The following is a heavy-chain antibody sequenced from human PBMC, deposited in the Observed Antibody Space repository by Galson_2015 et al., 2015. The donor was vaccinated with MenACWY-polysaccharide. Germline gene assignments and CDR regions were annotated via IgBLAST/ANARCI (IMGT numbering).Heavy chain of an antibody. CDR2: ISSSSSYI. J-gene: IGHJ6*02. D-gene: IGHD3-9*01. V-gene: IGHV3-21*01. Sequence: SLRLSCAASGFTFSSYSMNWVRQAPGKGLEWVSSISSSSSYIYYADSVKGRFTISRDNAKNSLYLQMNSLRAEDTAVYYCARDAGAGYSNRYYYGMDVWGQGTTVTVSS. CDR3: ARDAGAGYSNRYYYGMDV. CDR1: GFTFSSYS.